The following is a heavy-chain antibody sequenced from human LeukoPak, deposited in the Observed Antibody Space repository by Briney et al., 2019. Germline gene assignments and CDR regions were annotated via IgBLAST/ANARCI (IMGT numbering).Heavy chain of an antibody. Sequence: PSETLSLTCTVSGGSISSYYWNWIXQXPXKXLEWIGYIYYSGSTXYNPSLKSRVTIXXDTSEKQFSLKLTSVTAADTAVYYCARYRNDDNTFDYWGQGTLVTVSS. V-gene: IGHV4-59*01. CDR2: IYYSGST. CDR3: ARYRNDDNTFDY. CDR1: GGSISSYY. D-gene: IGHD1-14*01. J-gene: IGHJ4*02.